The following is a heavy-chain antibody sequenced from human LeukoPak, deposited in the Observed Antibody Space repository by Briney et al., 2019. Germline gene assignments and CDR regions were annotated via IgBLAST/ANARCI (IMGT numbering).Heavy chain of an antibody. CDR1: GGSISSYY. Sequence: KPSETLSLTCTVSGGSISSYYWTWIRQPPGKGLEWIGYIYYSGSTNYNPSLKSRVTISVDTSKNQFSLKLSSVTAADTAVYYCARQDTDGSGSYNFDYWGQGTLVTVSS. J-gene: IGHJ4*02. V-gene: IGHV4-59*08. CDR3: ARQDTDGSGSYNFDY. CDR2: IYYSGST. D-gene: IGHD3-10*01.